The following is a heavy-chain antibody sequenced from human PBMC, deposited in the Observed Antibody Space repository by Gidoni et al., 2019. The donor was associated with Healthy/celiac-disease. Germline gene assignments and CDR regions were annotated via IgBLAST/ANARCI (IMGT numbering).Heavy chain of an antibody. Sequence: QVQLVESGGGVVQPGRSLRLSCAASAFTFSSYAMHWVRQAPGKGLEWVAVISYDGSNKYYADSVKGRFTISRDNSKNTLYLQMNSLRAEDTAVYYCARDEGRSSSWLSYWGQGTLVTVSS. J-gene: IGHJ4*02. CDR2: ISYDGSNK. CDR3: ARDEGRSSSWLSY. V-gene: IGHV3-30-3*01. D-gene: IGHD6-13*01. CDR1: AFTFSSYA.